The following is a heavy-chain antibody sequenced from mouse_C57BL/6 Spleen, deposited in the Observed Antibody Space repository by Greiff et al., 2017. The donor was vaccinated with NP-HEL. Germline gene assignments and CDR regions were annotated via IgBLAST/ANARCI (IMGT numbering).Heavy chain of an antibody. CDR1: GYTFTGYW. CDR3: SILYSPSAFLLSYFDY. CDR2: ILPGSGST. D-gene: IGHD2-1*01. Sequence: VQLQQSGAELMKPGASVKLSCKATGYTFTGYWIEWVKQRPGHGLEWIGEILPGSGSTNYNEKFKGKATFTADTSSNTAYMQLSSLTNQDSAISYFSILYSPSAFLLSYFDYWGQGTTLTVSS. V-gene: IGHV1-9*01. J-gene: IGHJ2*01.